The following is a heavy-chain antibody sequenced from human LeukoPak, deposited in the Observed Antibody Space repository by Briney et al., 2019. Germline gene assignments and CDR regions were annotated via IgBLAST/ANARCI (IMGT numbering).Heavy chain of an antibody. CDR2: ISGSGGST. J-gene: IGHJ5*02. Sequence: GGSLRLSCAASGFTFSSYAMSWVRQAPGKGLEWVSAISGSGGSTYYADSVKGRFTISRDNSKNTLYLQMNSLRAEDTAVYYCATQISESYSSWFDPWGQGTLVTVSS. D-gene: IGHD1-26*01. CDR3: ATQISESYSSWFDP. V-gene: IGHV3-23*01. CDR1: GFTFSSYA.